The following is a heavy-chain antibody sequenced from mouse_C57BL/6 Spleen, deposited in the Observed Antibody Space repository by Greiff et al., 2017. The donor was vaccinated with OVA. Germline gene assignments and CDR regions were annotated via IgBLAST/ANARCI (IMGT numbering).Heavy chain of an antibody. CDR1: GYTFTSYW. D-gene: IGHD2-3*01. CDR3: ARRDDGYSMDY. CDR2: IDPSDSYT. Sequence: QVHVKQPGAELVMPGASVKLSCKASGYTFTSYWMHWVKQRPGQGLEWIGEIDPSDSYTNYNQKFKGKSTLTVDKSSSTAYMQLSSLTSEDSAVYYCARRDDGYSMDYWGQGTSVTVSS. J-gene: IGHJ4*01. V-gene: IGHV1-69*01.